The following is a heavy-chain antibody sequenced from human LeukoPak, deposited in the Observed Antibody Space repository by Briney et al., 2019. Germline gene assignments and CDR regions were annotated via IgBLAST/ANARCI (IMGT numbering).Heavy chain of an antibody. CDR3: AASTKHTAMVDY. Sequence: PGGSLRLSCAASGFTFSSYSMNWVRQAPGKGLEWVSSIGSSSSYIYYEDSVKGRFTISRDNAKKSLYLQMNSLRAEDTAVYYCAASTKHTAMVDYWGQGTLVTVSS. J-gene: IGHJ4*02. CDR2: IGSSSSYI. D-gene: IGHD5-18*01. V-gene: IGHV3-21*01. CDR1: GFTFSSYS.